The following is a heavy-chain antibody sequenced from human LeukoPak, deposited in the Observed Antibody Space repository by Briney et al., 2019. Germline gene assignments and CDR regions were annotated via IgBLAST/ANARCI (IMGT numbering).Heavy chain of an antibody. CDR1: GGSISSYY. D-gene: IGHD3-3*01. J-gene: IGHJ3*02. V-gene: IGHV4-59*01. CDR3: ARDGRVVIGAFDI. Sequence: SETLSLTCTVSGGSISSYYWSWIRQPPGKGLEWIGYIYYSGSTNYNSSLKSRVTISVDTSKNQFSLKLSSVTAADTAVYYCARDGRVVIGAFDIWGQGTMVTVSS. CDR2: IYYSGST.